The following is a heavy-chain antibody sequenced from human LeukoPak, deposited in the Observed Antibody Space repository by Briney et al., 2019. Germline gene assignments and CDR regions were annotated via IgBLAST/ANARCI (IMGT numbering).Heavy chain of an antibody. D-gene: IGHD4-17*01. CDR1: RLTFINYA. CDR3: ARDIDGDRYFGY. Sequence: GGSLRLSCAASRLTFINYAMHWVRQAPGKGLEWVAFISFDGAIIYYADSVKGRFTISRDNSENTMYLQMNSLRLDDTATYYCARDIDGDRYFGYWGQGTLVTVSS. V-gene: IGHV3-30-3*01. CDR2: ISFDGAII. J-gene: IGHJ4*02.